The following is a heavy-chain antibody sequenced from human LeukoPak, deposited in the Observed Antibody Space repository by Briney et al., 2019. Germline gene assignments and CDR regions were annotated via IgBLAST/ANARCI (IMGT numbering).Heavy chain of an antibody. Sequence: GGSLRLSCAASGFTFSSYAMSWVRQAPGKGLEWVSAISGSGGSTYYTDSVKGRFTISRDNSKNTLYLRMNSLRAEDTAVYYCAKGCSGGSCYSGFNYFDYWGQGTLVTVSS. J-gene: IGHJ4*02. V-gene: IGHV3-23*01. CDR2: ISGSGGST. D-gene: IGHD2-15*01. CDR1: GFTFSSYA. CDR3: AKGCSGGSCYSGFNYFDY.